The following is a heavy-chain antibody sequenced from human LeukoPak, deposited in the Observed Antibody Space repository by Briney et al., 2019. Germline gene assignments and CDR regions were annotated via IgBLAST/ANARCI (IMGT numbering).Heavy chain of an antibody. CDR3: ARDRSVGVLPAPPFDF. V-gene: IGHV4-34*01. J-gene: IGHJ4*02. D-gene: IGHD6-6*01. Sequence: SETLSLTCGVYGGSLSGYYWTWIRQPPGKGLEWIGEINHSGSTNYNPSLKSRLTISADTSKNQFSLTLTSVTAADTAVYYCARDRSVGVLPAPPFDFWGQGTLVTVSS. CDR2: INHSGST. CDR1: GGSLSGYY.